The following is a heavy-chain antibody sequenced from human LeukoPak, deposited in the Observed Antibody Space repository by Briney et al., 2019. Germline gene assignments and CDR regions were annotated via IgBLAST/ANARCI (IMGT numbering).Heavy chain of an antibody. D-gene: IGHD4-17*01. CDR3: ARGTTVTRGRGFDP. J-gene: IGHJ5*02. CDR1: GGSFSGYY. Sequence: SETLSLTCAVYGGSFSGYYWSWIRQPPGKGLEWIGEINHSGSTNYNPSLKSRVTISVDTSKNQFSLKLSSVTAADTAVYYCARGTTVTRGRGFDPWGQGALVTVSS. CDR2: INHSGST. V-gene: IGHV4-34*01.